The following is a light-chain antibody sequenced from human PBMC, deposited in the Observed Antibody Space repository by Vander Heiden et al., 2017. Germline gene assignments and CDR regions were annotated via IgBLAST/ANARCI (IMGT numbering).Light chain of an antibody. CDR3: LQHNSYPLT. CDR1: LGIGND. J-gene: IGKJ4*01. V-gene: IGKV1-17*01. Sequence: IQMTQSPPSLSASVGARVTLTCRASLGIGNDLDWYQQRPGKAPKRLIYAASSLQSGVPSRFSGSGSGTEFTLTIGSLQPEDFATYYCLQHNSYPLTFGGGTKVEI. CDR2: AAS.